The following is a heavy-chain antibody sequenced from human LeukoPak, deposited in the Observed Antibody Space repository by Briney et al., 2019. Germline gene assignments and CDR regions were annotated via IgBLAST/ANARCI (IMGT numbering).Heavy chain of an antibody. V-gene: IGHV3-11*04. CDR2: MSSSGTTI. CDR1: GVTVSNNY. D-gene: IGHD6-19*01. CDR3: ARAVAAWFDP. Sequence: GGSLRLSCAVSGVTVSNNYMAWVRQAPGKGLEWISYMSSSGTTIYYADSVKGRFTISRDNAKNSLYLEMNSLRVDDTAVYYCARAVAAWFDPWGQGTLVTVSS. J-gene: IGHJ5*02.